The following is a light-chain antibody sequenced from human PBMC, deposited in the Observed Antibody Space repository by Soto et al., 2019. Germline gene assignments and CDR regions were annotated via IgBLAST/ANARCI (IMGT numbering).Light chain of an antibody. CDR1: QSLLHSNGYNY. CDR3: MKDIQTNQN. V-gene: IGKV2-28*01. Sequence: IFITQSPLSLPVTPGEPASISCSSSQSLLHSNGYNYLDWYLQKPGQSPQLLIYLGSYRASGVHDRFSGSGSGKDFTMKISRVAAEDVGIYYCMKDIQTNQNFGQGNKVDIK. J-gene: IGKJ2*01. CDR2: LGS.